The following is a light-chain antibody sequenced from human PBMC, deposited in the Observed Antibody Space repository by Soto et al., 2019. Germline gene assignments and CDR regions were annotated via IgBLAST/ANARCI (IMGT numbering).Light chain of an antibody. J-gene: IGKJ3*01. V-gene: IGKV1-5*01. CDR3: QQNNFY. CDR2: NAS. Sequence: DIQLTQSPATLSASLGDRVTITCRARQNIHPWLAWFQLKPGQAPKLMVYNASSLVSGVPSRFAASGSETEFTLTIDRLQPDDFATYYCQQNNFYFGRGTKVDIK. CDR1: QNIHPW.